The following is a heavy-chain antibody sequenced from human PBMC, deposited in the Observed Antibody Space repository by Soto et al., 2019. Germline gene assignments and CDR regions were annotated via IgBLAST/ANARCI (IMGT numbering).Heavy chain of an antibody. CDR3: VKDRRTEAYGMEV. Sequence: QVQLVESGGGVVQPGRSLRLSCAASGFTFSSYGMHWVRQAPSRGLEWVAVISHDGSRKHYGASVKGRFSISRDNSQNTVFLQMNSLRAEDTAVYYCVKDRRTEAYGMEVWGQGTTVTVSS. V-gene: IGHV3-30*18. CDR2: ISHDGSRK. D-gene: IGHD2-21*01. J-gene: IGHJ6*02. CDR1: GFTFSSYG.